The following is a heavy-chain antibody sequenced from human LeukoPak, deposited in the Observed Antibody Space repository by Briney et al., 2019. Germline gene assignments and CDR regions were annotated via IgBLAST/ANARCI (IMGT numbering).Heavy chain of an antibody. Sequence: ASVKVSCKASGYTFTSYGISWVRQAPGQGLEWMGWINAYNGNTNYAQKLQGRVTMTTDTSTSTAYMELRSLRSDDTAVYYCARDGIVVVTAIQGANWFDPWGQGTLVTVSS. J-gene: IGHJ5*02. CDR1: GYTFTSYG. CDR3: ARDGIVVVTAIQGANWFDP. D-gene: IGHD2-21*02. V-gene: IGHV1-18*01. CDR2: INAYNGNT.